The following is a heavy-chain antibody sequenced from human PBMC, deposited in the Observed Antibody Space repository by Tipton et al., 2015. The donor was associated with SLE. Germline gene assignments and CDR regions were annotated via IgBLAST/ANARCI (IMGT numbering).Heavy chain of an antibody. Sequence: SLRLSCAASGFTFSSYGMHWVRQAPGKGLEWVAVISYDGSNKYYADSVKGRFTISRDNSKNTLYLQMNSLRAEDTAVYYCARPRRVVGVGELGYWGQGTLVTVSS. J-gene: IGHJ4*02. CDR2: ISYDGSNK. CDR1: GFTFSSYG. V-gene: IGHV3-30*03. D-gene: IGHD2-15*01. CDR3: ARPRRVVGVGELGY.